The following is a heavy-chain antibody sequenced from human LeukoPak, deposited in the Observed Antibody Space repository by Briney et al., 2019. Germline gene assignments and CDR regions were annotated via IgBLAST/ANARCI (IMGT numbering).Heavy chain of an antibody. CDR3: ARAHSSSWYMDY. J-gene: IGHJ4*02. CDR2: IYYSGST. V-gene: IGHV4-59*01. Sequence: PSETLSLTCAVYGGSFSGYYWSWIRQPPGKGLEWIGYIYYSGSTNYNPSLKSRVTISVDTSENQLSLKLRSVTAADTAVYYCARAHSSSWYMDYWGQGTLVTVSS. CDR1: GGSFSGYY. D-gene: IGHD6-13*01.